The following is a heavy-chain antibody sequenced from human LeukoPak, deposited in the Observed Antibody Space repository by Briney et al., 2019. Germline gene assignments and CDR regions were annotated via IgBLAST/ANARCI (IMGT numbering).Heavy chain of an antibody. Sequence: GESLKISCKGSGYSFTSYWIGRVRQMPGKGLEWMGIIYPGDSDTRYSPSFQGQVTISADKSISTAYLQWSSLKASDTAMYYCARQGGLRLGELSLSSDAFDIWGQGTMVTVSS. V-gene: IGHV5-51*01. CDR2: IYPGDSDT. CDR1: GYSFTSYW. CDR3: ARQGGLRLGELSLSSDAFDI. D-gene: IGHD3-16*02. J-gene: IGHJ3*02.